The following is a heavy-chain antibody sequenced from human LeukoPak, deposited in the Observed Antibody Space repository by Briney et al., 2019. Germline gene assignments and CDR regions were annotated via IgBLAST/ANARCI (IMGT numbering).Heavy chain of an antibody. CDR3: ARPGIYGAIGY. D-gene: IGHD1-14*01. Sequence: SETLSLTCTVSGGSISSYYWSWIRQPPGKGLEWIGYIYYSGSTNYNPSLKSRVTISVDTSKNQFSLKLRFVTAADTAVYYCARPGIYGAIGYWGQGTLVTVSS. CDR1: GGSISSYY. J-gene: IGHJ4*02. CDR2: IYYSGST. V-gene: IGHV4-59*08.